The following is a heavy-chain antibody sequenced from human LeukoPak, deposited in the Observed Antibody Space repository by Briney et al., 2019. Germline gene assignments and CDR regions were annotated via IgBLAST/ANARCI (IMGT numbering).Heavy chain of an antibody. Sequence: GGSLRLSCAASGFTFSSNAMSWVRQAPGKGLEWVSAISGSGGSTYYGDSVKGRFTISRDNSKNTLYLQMNSLRAEDTAVYYCAKDIGFGGYDPFDYWGQGTLVTVSS. CDR2: ISGSGGST. CDR3: AKDIGFGGYDPFDY. V-gene: IGHV3-23*01. CDR1: GFTFSSNA. D-gene: IGHD5-12*01. J-gene: IGHJ4*02.